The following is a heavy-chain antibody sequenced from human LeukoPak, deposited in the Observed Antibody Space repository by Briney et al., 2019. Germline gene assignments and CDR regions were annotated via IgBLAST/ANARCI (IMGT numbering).Heavy chain of an antibody. CDR3: ARADSTIAARLSRSSIFNYYYYMDV. V-gene: IGHV3-7*01. CDR2: IKQDGSEK. D-gene: IGHD6-6*01. Sequence: GGSLRLSCAASGFTFISYWMSWVRQAPGKGLEWVANIKQDGSEKYFVDSVKGRFTISRDNAKNSLYLQMNSLRAEDTAVYFCARADSTIAARLSRSSIFNYYYYMDVWGKGTTVTVSS. CDR1: GFTFISYW. J-gene: IGHJ6*03.